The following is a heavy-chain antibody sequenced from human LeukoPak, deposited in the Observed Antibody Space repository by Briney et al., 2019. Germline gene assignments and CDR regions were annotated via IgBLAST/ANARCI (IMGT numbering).Heavy chain of an antibody. V-gene: IGHV1-8*01. CDR1: GYTFTSYD. Sequence: ASVKVSCKASGYTFTSYDINWVRQATGQGHEWMGWMNPNSGNTGYAQKFQGRVTMTRNTSISTAYMELSSLRSEDTAVYYCASPLQDCSGGSCYPSDAFDIWGQGTMVTVSS. D-gene: IGHD2-15*01. CDR3: ASPLQDCSGGSCYPSDAFDI. CDR2: MNPNSGNT. J-gene: IGHJ3*02.